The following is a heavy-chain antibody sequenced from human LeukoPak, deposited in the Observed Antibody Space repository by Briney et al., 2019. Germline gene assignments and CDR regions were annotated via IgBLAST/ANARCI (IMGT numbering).Heavy chain of an antibody. CDR3: AKDTAVYYDSSGYFLY. CDR2: ISGSGGST. CDR1: GFTFSSYA. J-gene: IGHJ4*02. Sequence: GSLRLSCAASGFTFSSYAMSWVRQAPGKGLEWVSAISGSGGSTYYADSVKGRFTISRDNSKNTLYLQMNSLRAEDTAVYYCAKDTAVYYDSSGYFLYWGQGTLVTVSS. V-gene: IGHV3-23*01. D-gene: IGHD3-22*01.